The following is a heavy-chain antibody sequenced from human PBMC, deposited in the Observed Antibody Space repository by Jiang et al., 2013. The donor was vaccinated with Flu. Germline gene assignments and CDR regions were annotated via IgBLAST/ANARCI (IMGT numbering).Heavy chain of an antibody. D-gene: IGHD3-22*01. V-gene: IGHV3-30-3*01. Sequence: YDGSNKYYADSVKGRFTISRDNSKNTLYLQMNSLRAEDTAVYYCARGSYYDSSGIDYWGQGTLVTVSS. J-gene: IGHJ4*02. CDR2: YDGSNK. CDR3: ARGSYYDSSGIDY.